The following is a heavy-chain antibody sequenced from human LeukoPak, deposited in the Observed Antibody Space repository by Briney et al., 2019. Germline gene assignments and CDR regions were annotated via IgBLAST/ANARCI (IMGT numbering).Heavy chain of an antibody. D-gene: IGHD2-15*01. J-gene: IGHJ4*02. CDR3: ARRRSGRAHDY. V-gene: IGHV4-34*01. Sequence: PSETLSLTCAVYGGSFSGYYWSWIRQPPGKGLQWIGEINHSGSTNYNPSLKSRVTLSVDTSKNYFSLNLSSVTAADTAVYYCARRRSGRAHDYWGQGTLVTVSS. CDR1: GGSFSGYY. CDR2: INHSGST.